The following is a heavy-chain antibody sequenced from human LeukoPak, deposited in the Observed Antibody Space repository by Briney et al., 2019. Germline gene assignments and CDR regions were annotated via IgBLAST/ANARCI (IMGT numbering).Heavy chain of an antibody. CDR1: GFTFSSYA. CDR2: ISGSGGST. J-gene: IGHJ4*02. V-gene: IGHV3-23*01. D-gene: IGHD3-22*01. Sequence: PGGSLRLSCAASGFTFSSYAMSWVRQAPGKGLEWVSAISGSGGSTYYADSVRGRFTISRDNSKNTLYLQTNSLRAEDTAVYYCAKDIDYYDSSGYYYGLDYWGQGTLVTVSS. CDR3: AKDIDYYDSSGYYYGLDY.